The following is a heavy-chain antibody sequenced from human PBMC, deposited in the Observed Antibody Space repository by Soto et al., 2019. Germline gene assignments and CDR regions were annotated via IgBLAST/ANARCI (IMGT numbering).Heavy chain of an antibody. CDR1: GGSISSYY. CDR3: ERRRSRSSADYYLDI. Sequence: SETLSLTCTVSGGSISSYYWSWIRQPPGKGLEWIGYIYYSGSTNYNPSLKSRVTISVDTSKNQFSLKLSSVTAADTAVYYCERRRSRSSADYYLDIWGKGTTVNVSS. D-gene: IGHD6-6*01. J-gene: IGHJ6*03. V-gene: IGHV4-59*08. CDR2: IYYSGST.